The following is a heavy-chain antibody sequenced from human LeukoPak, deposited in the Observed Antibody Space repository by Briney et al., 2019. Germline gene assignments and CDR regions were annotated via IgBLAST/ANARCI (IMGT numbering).Heavy chain of an antibody. CDR2: ISYDGSNK. J-gene: IGHJ4*02. D-gene: IGHD2-21*01. CDR1: GFTFSSYA. V-gene: IGHV3-30*04. Sequence: GGSLRLSCAASGFTFSSYAMHWVRQAPGKGLEWVAVISYDGSNKYYADSVKGRFTISRDNSKNTLYLQMNSLRAEDTGVYYCAKSTGSTPTHTLDYWGQGTLVTVSS. CDR3: AKSTGSTPTHTLDY.